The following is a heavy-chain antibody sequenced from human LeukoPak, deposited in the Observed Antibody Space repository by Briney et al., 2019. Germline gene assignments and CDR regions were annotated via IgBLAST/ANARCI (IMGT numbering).Heavy chain of an antibody. V-gene: IGHV3-9*01. CDR2: ISWNSGSI. Sequence: GRSLRLSCAASGLTFDDYAMHWVRQAPGKGLEWVSGISWNSGSIGYADFVKGRFTISRDNAKNSLYLQMNSLRVEDTALYYCAKGVSAWTNTAGFDYWGQGTLVTVSS. D-gene: IGHD3/OR15-3a*01. J-gene: IGHJ4*02. CDR1: GLTFDDYA. CDR3: AKGVSAWTNTAGFDY.